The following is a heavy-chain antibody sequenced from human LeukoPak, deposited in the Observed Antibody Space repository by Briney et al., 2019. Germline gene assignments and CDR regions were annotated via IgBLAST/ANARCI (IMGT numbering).Heavy chain of an antibody. J-gene: IGHJ4*02. Sequence: PGGSLRLSCAASGFPLSSYRMSWVRQAPGKGLEWVANIKQDGSKKSYVDSVKGRFTISRDNAKNSLYLQMNSLRAEDTAIYYCTRVGYIDEGIDYWGQGTLVTVSS. CDR3: TRVGYIDEGIDY. CDR2: IKQDGSKK. D-gene: IGHD5-24*01. V-gene: IGHV3-7*04. CDR1: GFPLSSYR.